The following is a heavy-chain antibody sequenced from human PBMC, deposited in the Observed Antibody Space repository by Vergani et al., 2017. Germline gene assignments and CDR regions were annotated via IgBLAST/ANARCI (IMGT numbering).Heavy chain of an antibody. D-gene: IGHD5-18*01. J-gene: IGHJ4*02. CDR3: TRVYPPTAMVPGDFDY. CDR1: GFTFGDYA. CDR2: IRSKAYGGTT. Sequence: EVQLVESGGGLVQPGRSLRLSCTASGFTFGDYAMSWFRQAPGKGLEWVGFIRSKAYGGTTEYAASVKGRFTISRDDSKSIAYLQMNSLKTEDTAVYYCTRVYPPTAMVPGDFDYWGQGTLVTVSS. V-gene: IGHV3-49*03.